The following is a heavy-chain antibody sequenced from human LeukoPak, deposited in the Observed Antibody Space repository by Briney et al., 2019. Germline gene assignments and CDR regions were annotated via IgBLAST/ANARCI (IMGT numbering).Heavy chain of an antibody. V-gene: IGHV4-38-2*01. D-gene: IGHD1-26*01. CDR3: ARQESSGHFDY. Sequence: SETLSLTCAVSGYSISSGYYWGWIRQPPGKGLEWIGSIYHSGSTYYNPSLKSRVTISVDTSKNQFSLKLSSVTAADTAVYYRARQESSGHFDYWGQGTLVTVSS. CDR1: GYSISSGYY. CDR2: IYHSGST. J-gene: IGHJ4*02.